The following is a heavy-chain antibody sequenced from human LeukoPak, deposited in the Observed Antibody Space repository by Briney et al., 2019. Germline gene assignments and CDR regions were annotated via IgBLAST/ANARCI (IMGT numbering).Heavy chain of an antibody. J-gene: IGHJ4*02. V-gene: IGHV4-4*07. CDR3: AGNYDILTGVDY. CDR1: CGSISSYY. Sequence: SETLSLTCTVSCGSISSYYWSWIRQPAGKGLEWIGRIYTSGSTNYNPSLKSRVTMSVDTSKNQFSLKLSSVTAADTAVYYCAGNYDILTGVDYWGQGTLVTVSS. CDR2: IYTSGST. D-gene: IGHD3-9*01.